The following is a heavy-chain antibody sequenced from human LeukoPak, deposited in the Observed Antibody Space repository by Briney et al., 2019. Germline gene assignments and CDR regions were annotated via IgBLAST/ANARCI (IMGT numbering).Heavy chain of an antibody. CDR2: ISYDGSKK. CDR3: AKDLDVVVVIATSFDY. Sequence: PGGSLRLSCAASGFTFSSKHWVRQAPGKGLEWVAVISYDGSKKYYAESVKGRFTISRDNSKNTLYLQMNSLRAEDTAVYYCAKDLDVVVVIATSFDYWGQGTLVTVSS. D-gene: IGHD2-15*01. CDR1: GFTFSSK. J-gene: IGHJ4*02. V-gene: IGHV3-30*18.